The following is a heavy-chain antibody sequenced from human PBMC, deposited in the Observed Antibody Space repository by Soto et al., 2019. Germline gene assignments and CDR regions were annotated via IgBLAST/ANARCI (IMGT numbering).Heavy chain of an antibody. Sequence: QVQLVESGGGVVQPGRSLRLSCAASGFTFSSYALHWVRQAPGKGLEWVAVISYDGNNKYYADSVKGRFTISRDNSKNTLYLQMNSLRAEDKAVYYCARAGCDGGSCCTLVGLRYGMDVWGQGNTCSVSS. CDR1: GFTFSSYA. V-gene: IGHV3-30-3*01. J-gene: IGHJ6*02. D-gene: IGHD2-15*01. CDR3: ARAGCDGGSCCTLVGLRYGMDV. CDR2: ISYDGNNK.